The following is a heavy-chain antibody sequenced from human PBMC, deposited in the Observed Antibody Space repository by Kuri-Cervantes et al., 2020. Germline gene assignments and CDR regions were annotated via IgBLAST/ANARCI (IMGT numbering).Heavy chain of an antibody. Sequence: GESLKISCAASGFTFSSYGMHWVRQAPGKGLEWVAVIWYDGSNKYYADSVKGRFTISRDNSKNTLYLQMNSLRAEDTAVYYCARLTTYNWFDPWGQGTLVTVSS. CDR2: IWYDGSNK. CDR3: ARLTTYNWFDP. V-gene: IGHV3-33*01. J-gene: IGHJ5*02. D-gene: IGHD3-3*01. CDR1: GFTFSSYG.